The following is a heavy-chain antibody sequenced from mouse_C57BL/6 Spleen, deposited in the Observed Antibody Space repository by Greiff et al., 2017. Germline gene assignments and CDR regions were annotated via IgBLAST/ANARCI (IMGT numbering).Heavy chain of an antibody. CDR1: GYTFTDYE. V-gene: IGHV1-15*01. J-gene: IGHJ4*01. D-gene: IGHD1-1*01. CDR3: TRGDYCGSSSYAMDY. CDR2: IDPETGGT. Sequence: QVQLQQSGAELVRPGASVTLSCKASGYTFTDYEMHWVKQTPVHGLEWIGAIDPETGGTAYNQKFKGKALLTADKSSSTAYMGLRSLTSEDSAVYYCTRGDYCGSSSYAMDYWGQGTSVTVSS.